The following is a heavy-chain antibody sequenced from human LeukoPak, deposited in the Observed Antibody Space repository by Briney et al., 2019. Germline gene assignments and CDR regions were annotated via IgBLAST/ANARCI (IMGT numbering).Heavy chain of an antibody. J-gene: IGHJ4*02. CDR1: GGTFSSYA. CDR3: ATENGSYGSYYFDY. V-gene: IGHV1-69*13. D-gene: IGHD3-10*01. CDR2: IIPIFGTA. Sequence: GASVKVSCKASGGTFSSYAISWVRQAPGQGLEWMGGIIPIFGTANYAQKFQGRVTITADESTSTAHMELSSLRSEDTAVYYCATENGSYGSYYFDYWGQGTLVTVSS.